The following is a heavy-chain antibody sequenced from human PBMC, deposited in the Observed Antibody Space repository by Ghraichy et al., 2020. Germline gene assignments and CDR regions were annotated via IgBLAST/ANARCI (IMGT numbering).Heavy chain of an antibody. CDR1: GFTFSSYG. D-gene: IGHD3-3*01. CDR2: IWYDGSNK. CDR3: ARDAHYDFWSGYYEYYGMDV. Sequence: SCAASGFTFSSYGMHWVRQAPGKGLEWVAVIWYDGSNKYYADSVKGRFTISRDNSKNTLYLQMNSLRAEDTAVYYCARDAHYDFWSGYYEYYGMDVWGQGTTVTVSS. J-gene: IGHJ6*02. V-gene: IGHV3-33*01.